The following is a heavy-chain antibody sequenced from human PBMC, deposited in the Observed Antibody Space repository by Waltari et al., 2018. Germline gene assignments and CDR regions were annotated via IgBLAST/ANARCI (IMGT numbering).Heavy chain of an antibody. Sequence: EVQLVESGRGLVQPGGSLRLSCAASGFTFSSYGMSWVRQAPGKGLEWVSGISGSGGSTYYADSVKGRFTISRDNSKNTLYLQMNSLRAEDTAVYYCAKDHDFTIYYFDYWGQGTLVTVSS. CDR1: GFTFSSYG. CDR3: AKDHDFTIYYFDY. V-gene: IGHV3-23*04. J-gene: IGHJ4*02. CDR2: ISGSGGST. D-gene: IGHD2-21*02.